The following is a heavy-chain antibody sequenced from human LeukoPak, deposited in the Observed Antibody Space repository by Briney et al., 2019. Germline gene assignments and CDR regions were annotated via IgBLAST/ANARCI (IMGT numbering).Heavy chain of an antibody. CDR2: ADRSGKT. Sequence: PSETLSLTCAVSGGSINSGSYFWNWIRQPLGKGLEWIGYADRSGKTYYNPSLKSRVTISVDTSKNQFSLKLSSVTAADTAVYYCARRGSSGSYKYWGQGTLVTVSS. D-gene: IGHD6-13*01. J-gene: IGHJ4*02. CDR1: GGSINSGSYF. V-gene: IGHV4-61*01. CDR3: ARRGSSGSYKY.